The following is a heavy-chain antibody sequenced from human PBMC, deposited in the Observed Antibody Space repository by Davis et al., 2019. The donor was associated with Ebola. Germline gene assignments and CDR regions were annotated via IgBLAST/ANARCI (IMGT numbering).Heavy chain of an antibody. Sequence: ASVKVSCKTSGYSFTSYGISWVRQAPGQGYEWIGCISGYNGNTRYSHKFQDRFTMTTDTSTTTAYMELRSLRSDDTAVYYCARPAGFQAFEYWGQGTLVTVSS. CDR2: ISGYNGNT. J-gene: IGHJ4*02. D-gene: IGHD6-19*01. CDR3: ARPAGFQAFEY. CDR1: GYSFTSYG. V-gene: IGHV1-18*01.